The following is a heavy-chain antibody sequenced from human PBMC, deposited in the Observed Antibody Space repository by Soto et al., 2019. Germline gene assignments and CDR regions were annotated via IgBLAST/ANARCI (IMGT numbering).Heavy chain of an antibody. CDR1: GGTFNGYC. CDR2: TVPVCDTT. Sequence: QVQLVQSGAVVKKPGSSVEVSCKASGGTFNGYCISWVRQAPGQGLEWMGGTVPVCDTTKYAPRFQGRVTITADKSTCTAYMEVSSVRSEDSAIYCGARGVSNSGAYYTGPSAYDLWGQGTLVIVSS. CDR3: ARGVSNSGAYYTGPSAYDL. J-gene: IGHJ3*01. D-gene: IGHD3-10*01. V-gene: IGHV1-69*06.